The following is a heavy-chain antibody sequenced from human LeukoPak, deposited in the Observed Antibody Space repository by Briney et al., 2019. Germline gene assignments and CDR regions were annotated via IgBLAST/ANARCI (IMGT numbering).Heavy chain of an antibody. J-gene: IGHJ4*02. V-gene: IGHV3-15*01. CDR3: ATDWLDY. Sequence: GGSLRLSCAASGFIFNKAWMTWLRQAPGKGLEWVGRIKSNIDGGTADYAAPVKGRFTVSRDDSRNILYSQMNSLKIEDTAVYYCATDWLDYWGQGTLVTVSS. CDR2: IKSNIDGGTA. CDR1: GFIFNKAW. D-gene: IGHD3-22*01.